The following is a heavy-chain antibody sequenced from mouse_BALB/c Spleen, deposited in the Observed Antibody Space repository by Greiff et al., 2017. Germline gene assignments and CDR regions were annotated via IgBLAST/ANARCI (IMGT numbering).Heavy chain of an antibody. CDR2: IDPANGNT. CDR3: ARYDYVPAWIAY. J-gene: IGHJ3*01. D-gene: IGHD2-4*01. CDR1: GFNIKDTY. V-gene: IGHV14-3*02. Sequence: EVQLQQSGAELVKPGASVKLSCTASGFNIKDTYMHWVKQRPEQGLEWIGRIDPANGNTKYDPKFQGKATITADTSSTTAYLQLSSLTSEDTAVYYCARYDYVPAWIAYWGQGTLVTVSA.